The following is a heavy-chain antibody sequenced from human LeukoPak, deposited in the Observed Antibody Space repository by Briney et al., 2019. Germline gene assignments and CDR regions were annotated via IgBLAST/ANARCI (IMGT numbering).Heavy chain of an antibody. Sequence: PGGSLRLSCAASGFTFSSYGMHWVRQAPGKGLEWVAVISHDGSNKYYADSVKGRFTISRDNSKNTLYLQMNSLRAEDTAVYYCARPLPTMIVVRPPHYWGQGTLVTVSS. CDR1: GFTFSSYG. CDR2: ISHDGSNK. D-gene: IGHD3-22*01. V-gene: IGHV3-30*03. CDR3: ARPLPTMIVVRPPHY. J-gene: IGHJ4*02.